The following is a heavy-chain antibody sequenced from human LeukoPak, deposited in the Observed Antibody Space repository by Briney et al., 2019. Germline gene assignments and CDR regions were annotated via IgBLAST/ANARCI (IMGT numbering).Heavy chain of an antibody. J-gene: IGHJ3*02. CDR3: ARDVVVTVMNAFDI. CDR2: INTNTGNP. CDR1: GYTFTSYA. Sequence: ASVKVSCKASGYTFTSYAMNWVRQAPGQGLEWMGWINTNTGNPTYAQGFTGRFVFSLDTSVSTAYLQISSLKAEDTAVYYCARDVVVTVMNAFDIWGQGTMVTVSS. V-gene: IGHV7-4-1*02. D-gene: IGHD2-21*02.